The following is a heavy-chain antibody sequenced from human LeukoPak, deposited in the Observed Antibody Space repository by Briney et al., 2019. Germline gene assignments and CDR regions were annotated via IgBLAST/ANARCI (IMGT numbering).Heavy chain of an antibody. CDR1: GDFISSYY. J-gene: IGHJ5*02. V-gene: IGHV4-59*01. CDR3: ARTGVGATAVWFDP. CDR2: IYDSGNT. Sequence: PSETLSLTCTVSGDFISSYYWSWIRQPPGKGLEGIGYIYDSGNTNYNPSMKSRVTISVATSKNHFSLKLSSVTAADTAVYYCARTGVGATAVWFDPWGQGTLVTVSS. D-gene: IGHD1-26*01.